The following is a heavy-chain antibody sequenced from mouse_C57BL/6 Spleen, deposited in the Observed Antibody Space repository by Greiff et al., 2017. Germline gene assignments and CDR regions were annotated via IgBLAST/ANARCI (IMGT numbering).Heavy chain of an antibody. V-gene: IGHV1-26*01. CDR2: INPNNGGT. Sequence: EVQLQQSGPELVKPGASVKISCKASGYTFTDYYMNWVKQSHGKSLEWIGDINPNNGGTSYNQKFKGKATLTVDKSSSTAYMELRSLTSEDSAVYYCARALRYSFYWYFDVWGTGTTVTVSS. D-gene: IGHD2-12*01. J-gene: IGHJ1*03. CDR3: ARALRYSFYWYFDV. CDR1: GYTFTDYY.